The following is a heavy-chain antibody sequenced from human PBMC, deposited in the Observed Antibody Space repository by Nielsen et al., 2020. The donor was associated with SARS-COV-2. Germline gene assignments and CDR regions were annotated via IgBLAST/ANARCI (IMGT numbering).Heavy chain of an antibody. Sequence: GESLKISCAASGFTFSSYSMNWVRQAPGKGLEWVSSISSSSSYIYYADSVKGRFTISRDNAKNSLYLQMNSLGAEDTAVYYCASGAARGNYYYYYMDVWGKGTTVTVSS. J-gene: IGHJ6*03. CDR2: ISSSSSYI. V-gene: IGHV3-21*01. CDR3: ASGAARGNYYYYYMDV. CDR1: GFTFSSYS. D-gene: IGHD6-6*01.